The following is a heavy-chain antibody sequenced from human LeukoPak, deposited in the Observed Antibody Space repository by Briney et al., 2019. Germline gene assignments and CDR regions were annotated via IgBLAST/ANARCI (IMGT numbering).Heavy chain of an antibody. J-gene: IGHJ4*02. D-gene: IGHD5-24*01. CDR1: GGSISPYY. CDR3: ARVGEMATMAFDY. Sequence: SETLSLTCSVSGGSISPYYWSWIRQPPGKGLEWIGYIYYSGSTNYNPSLKSRVTISVDTSKNQFSLKLSSVTAADTAVYYCARVGEMATMAFDYWGQGTLVTVSS. CDR2: IYYSGST. V-gene: IGHV4-59*01.